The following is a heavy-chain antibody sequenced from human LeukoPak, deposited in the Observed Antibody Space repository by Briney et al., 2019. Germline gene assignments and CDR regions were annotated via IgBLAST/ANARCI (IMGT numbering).Heavy chain of an antibody. CDR2: INHSGST. Sequence: SSETLPLTCAVYGGSFSRYYWSWVLQPPGKGLEWIGEINHSGSTNYNPSLKSRVTISVDTSKNQFSLKLSSVTAADTAVYYCAARGYSSGWCYFDYWGQGTLVTVSS. J-gene: IGHJ4*02. D-gene: IGHD6-19*01. CDR1: GGSFSRYY. CDR3: AARGYSSGWCYFDY. V-gene: IGHV4-34*01.